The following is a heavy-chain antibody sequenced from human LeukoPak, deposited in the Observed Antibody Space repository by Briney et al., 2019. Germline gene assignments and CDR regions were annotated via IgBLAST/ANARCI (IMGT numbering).Heavy chain of an antibody. CDR2: INTNTGNP. Sequence: ASVKVSCKASGYTFTSYAMNWVRQAPGQGLEWMGWINTNTGNPTYAQGFTGRFVFSLDTSVSTAYLQISSLKAEDTAVYYCARDLEQWPTGYDNHDYGMDVWGQGTTVTVSS. J-gene: IGHJ6*02. CDR1: GYTFTSYA. CDR3: ARDLEQWPTGYDNHDYGMDV. D-gene: IGHD5-12*01. V-gene: IGHV7-4-1*02.